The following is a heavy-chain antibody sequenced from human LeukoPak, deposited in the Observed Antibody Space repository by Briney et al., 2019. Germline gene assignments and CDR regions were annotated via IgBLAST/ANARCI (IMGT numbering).Heavy chain of an antibody. Sequence: QPGGSLRLSCAASGFTFSSYAMSWVRQAPGKGLEWVSGITGNGGITYYADSVKGRFTISRDNSKNTLYVQMNSLRAEDTAVYYCAKSPSSGWSVDYWGPGTLVTVSS. CDR2: ITGNGGIT. D-gene: IGHD6-19*01. V-gene: IGHV3-23*01. CDR1: GFTFSSYA. CDR3: AKSPSSGWSVDY. J-gene: IGHJ4*02.